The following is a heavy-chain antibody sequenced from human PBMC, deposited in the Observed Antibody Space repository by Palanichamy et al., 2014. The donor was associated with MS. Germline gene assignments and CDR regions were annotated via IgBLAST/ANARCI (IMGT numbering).Heavy chain of an antibody. CDR3: APDGRWGGAFAF. J-gene: IGHJ3*01. V-gene: IGHV3-23*01. CDR2: ISGSGDRA. CDR1: GFTFSNYV. Sequence: EVQLLQSGGGLVQPGGSLRLSCAASGFTFSNYVMSWVRQAPGEGLEWVSAISGSGDRANFADSVKGRFTISRDNSKNMLFLQMNGLRVDDTAVYYCAPDGRWGGAFAFWGQGTMVTVSS. D-gene: IGHD7-27*01.